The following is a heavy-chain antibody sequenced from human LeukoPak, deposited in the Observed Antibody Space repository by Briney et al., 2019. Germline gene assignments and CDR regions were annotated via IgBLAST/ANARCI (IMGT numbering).Heavy chain of an antibody. CDR1: GFTFTSYG. CDR3: ARNGRGRSGSYFDY. J-gene: IGHJ4*02. Sequence: ASVKVSCKASGFTFTSYGFSWVRQAPGQGFEWMGWISGYSGNTNSAQKLQGRVTMTTDTSTSTVYMELRSLRSDDTAVYYCARNGRGRSGSYFDYWGQGTLVTVSS. V-gene: IGHV1-18*01. D-gene: IGHD3-10*01. CDR2: ISGYSGNT.